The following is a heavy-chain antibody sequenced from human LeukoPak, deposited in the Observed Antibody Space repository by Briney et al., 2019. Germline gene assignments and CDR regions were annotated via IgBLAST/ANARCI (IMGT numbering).Heavy chain of an antibody. CDR1: GYMFTGHH. V-gene: IGHV1-2*02. J-gene: IGHJ4*02. D-gene: IGHD1-1*01. CDR3: ARSTTGAPFDY. CDR2: INPNSGGT. Sequence: GASVKVSCKASGYMFTGHHINWVRQAPGQGLEWMGWINPNSGGTNFAQKFQGRVTITADESTSTAYMELSSLRSEDTAVYYCARSTTGAPFDYWGQGTLVTVSS.